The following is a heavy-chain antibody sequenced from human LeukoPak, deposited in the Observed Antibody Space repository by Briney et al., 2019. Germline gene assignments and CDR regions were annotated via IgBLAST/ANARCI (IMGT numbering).Heavy chain of an antibody. V-gene: IGHV1-18*01. Sequence: ASVKVSCKTSGYTFTNYGISWVRQAPGLGLEWMGWISAYNGNTNYAQKVQGRVTMTTDTSTSTAYMELRSLRFDDTAVYYCARDPGSSGYTRFGIYGMDVWGQGTTVTVSS. CDR1: GYTFTNYG. D-gene: IGHD6-19*01. CDR3: ARDPGSSGYTRFGIYGMDV. CDR2: ISAYNGNT. J-gene: IGHJ6*02.